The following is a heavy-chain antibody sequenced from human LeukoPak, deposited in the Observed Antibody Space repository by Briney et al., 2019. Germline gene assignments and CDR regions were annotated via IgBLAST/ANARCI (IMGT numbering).Heavy chain of an antibody. CDR2: ISDSGTT. CDR3: ARGGIVGSRTNWFDP. CDR1: GGFFSSYS. J-gene: IGHJ5*02. Sequence: PSETLSLTCTVSGGFFSSYSWSWIRQPPGKGLEWIGYISDSGTTNNNPSLRSRVSLSLDTSKNQVALKLSSVTAADTAVYFCARGGIVGSRTNWFDPWGQGTLVIVSS. D-gene: IGHD1-26*01. V-gene: IGHV4-59*01.